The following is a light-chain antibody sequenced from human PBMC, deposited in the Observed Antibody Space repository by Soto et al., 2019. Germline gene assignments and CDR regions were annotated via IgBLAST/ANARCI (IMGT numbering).Light chain of an antibody. Sequence: DIQMTQSPSSLSASVGDRVTITCQASQDISNHLNWFQQKPGKAPRLLIYDASILQTGVPSRFSGRRSGTDFTLTINTLQPEDFATYYCLQYDILPSFGGGTKVDIK. V-gene: IGKV1-33*01. J-gene: IGKJ4*01. CDR2: DAS. CDR1: QDISNH. CDR3: LQYDILPS.